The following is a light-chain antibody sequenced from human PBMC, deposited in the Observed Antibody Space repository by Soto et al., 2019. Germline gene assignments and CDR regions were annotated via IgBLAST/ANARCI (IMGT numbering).Light chain of an antibody. CDR3: AAWDDSLNGVV. Sequence: QSVLTQPPSASGTPGQTVTISCSGSNSNLGSYTVNWYQQLPETAPKLIIFSNHQRPFGVTDRFSGSKSGTSASLAISGLQSDDEADYYCAAWDDSLNGVVFGGGTKL. CDR2: SNH. J-gene: IGLJ2*01. CDR1: NSNLGSYT. V-gene: IGLV1-44*01.